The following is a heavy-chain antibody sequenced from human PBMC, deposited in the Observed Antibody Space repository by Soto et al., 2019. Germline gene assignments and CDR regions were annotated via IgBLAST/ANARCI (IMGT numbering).Heavy chain of an antibody. V-gene: IGHV3-23*01. Sequence: PGGSLRLSCAASGFTFISYAMSWVRQAPGKGLEWVSGIDGSGSSTYYADSVKGRFTISRDNSKNTVYLQMNSLRADDTAVYYCAKRDSVGYYYFDFWGQGALVTVSS. CDR1: GFTFISYA. D-gene: IGHD6-19*01. CDR2: IDGSGSST. J-gene: IGHJ4*02. CDR3: AKRDSVGYYYFDF.